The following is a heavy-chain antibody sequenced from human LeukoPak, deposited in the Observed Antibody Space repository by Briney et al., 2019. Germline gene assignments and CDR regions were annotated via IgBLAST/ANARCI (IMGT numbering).Heavy chain of an antibody. D-gene: IGHD2/OR15-2a*01. CDR1: GYSISSDYY. CDR3: GRVSLSPL. J-gene: IGHJ4*02. V-gene: IGHV4-38-2*01. Sequence: SETLSLTCAVSGYSISSDYYWNWVRQAPGKGLEWIGGVYHSGYTYYNPSLKSRVTISGDKSQNQFSLKLSSVTAADTAGNYCGRVSLSPLWRRGSLVTVS. CDR2: VYHSGYT.